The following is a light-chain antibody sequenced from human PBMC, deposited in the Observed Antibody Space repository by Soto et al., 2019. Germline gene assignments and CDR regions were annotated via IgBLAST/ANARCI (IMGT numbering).Light chain of an antibody. CDR2: AAY. V-gene: IGKV1-9*01. J-gene: IGKJ5*01. CDR1: QGTSSY. Sequence: DIQLPQSPSFLSASVGDRVTITCRASQGTSSYLAWYQQKPGTAPKLLIYAAYTLQSGVPSRFSGSGSGTEFTLTISSLQPEDFATYYCQQVNSYPITFGQGTRLEIK. CDR3: QQVNSYPIT.